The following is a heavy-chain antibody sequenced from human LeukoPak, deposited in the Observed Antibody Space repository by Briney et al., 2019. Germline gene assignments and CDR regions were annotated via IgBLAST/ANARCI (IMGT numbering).Heavy chain of an antibody. Sequence: GGSLRLSCAASGFTFSSYSMNWVRQAPGKGLEWVSSISSSSSYIYYADSVKGRFTISRDNAKNSLYLQMNSLRAEDTAVYYCARDHLYSSGRTRPPFDIWGQGTMVTVS. D-gene: IGHD6-19*01. J-gene: IGHJ3*02. V-gene: IGHV3-21*01. CDR3: ARDHLYSSGRTRPPFDI. CDR2: ISSSSSYI. CDR1: GFTFSSYS.